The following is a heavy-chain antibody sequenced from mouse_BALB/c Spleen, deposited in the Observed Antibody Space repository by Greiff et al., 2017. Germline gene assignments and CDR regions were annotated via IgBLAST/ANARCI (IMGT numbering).Heavy chain of an antibody. CDR2: ISSGGST. CDR3: ARGALRLPYAMDY. Sequence: EVQLVESGGGLVKPGGSLKLSCAASGFTFSSYAMSWVRQTPEKRLEWVASISSGGSTYYPDSVKGRFTISRDNARNILYLQMSSLRSEDTAMYYCARGALRLPYAMDYWGQGTSVTVSS. V-gene: IGHV5-6-5*01. CDR1: GFTFSSYA. D-gene: IGHD1-2*01. J-gene: IGHJ4*01.